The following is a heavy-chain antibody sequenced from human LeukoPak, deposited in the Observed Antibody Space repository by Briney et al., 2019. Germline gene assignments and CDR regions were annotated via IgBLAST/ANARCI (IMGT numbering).Heavy chain of an antibody. Sequence: LEASVKVSCKASGYTFTGYYMHWVRQAPGQGLEWMGWINPNSGGTNYAQKFQGRVTMTRDTSISTAYMELSRLRSDDTAAYYCARDERYCTNGVCYNWFDPWGQGTLVTVSS. CDR2: INPNSGGT. D-gene: IGHD2-8*01. CDR1: GYTFTGYY. CDR3: ARDERYCTNGVCYNWFDP. J-gene: IGHJ5*02. V-gene: IGHV1-2*03.